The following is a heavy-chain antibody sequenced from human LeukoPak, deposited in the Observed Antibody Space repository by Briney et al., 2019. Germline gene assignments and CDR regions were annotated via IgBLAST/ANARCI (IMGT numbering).Heavy chain of an antibody. D-gene: IGHD2-15*01. CDR1: GGSFSGYY. Sequence: PSETLSLTCAVYGGSFSGYYWSWIRQPPGKGLEWIGEINHSGSTNYNPSLKSRVTISVDTSKNQFSLKLSSVTAADTAVYYCARSDSWRRAFGYWGQGTLVTVSS. CDR2: INHSGST. V-gene: IGHV4-34*01. CDR3: ARSDSWRRAFGY. J-gene: IGHJ4*02.